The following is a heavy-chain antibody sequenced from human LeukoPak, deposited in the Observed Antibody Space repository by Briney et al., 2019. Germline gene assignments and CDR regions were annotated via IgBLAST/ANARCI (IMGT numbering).Heavy chain of an antibody. Sequence: PSETLSLTCTVSGGSISSGGYYWSWIRQPPGKGLEWIGYIYYSGSTNYNPSLKSRVTISVDTSKNQFSLKLSSVTAADTAVYYCARSRRYCSSTSCYNNYFDYWGQGTLVTVSS. CDR3: ARSRRYCSSTSCYNNYFDY. CDR2: IYYSGST. J-gene: IGHJ4*02. D-gene: IGHD2-2*02. V-gene: IGHV4-61*08. CDR1: GGSISSGGYY.